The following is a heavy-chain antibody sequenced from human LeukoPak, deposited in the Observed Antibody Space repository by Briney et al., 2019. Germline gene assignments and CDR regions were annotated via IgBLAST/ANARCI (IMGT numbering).Heavy chain of an antibody. CDR3: AKGRQCQFDY. Sequence: GGSLRLSWAASGFTFSSYGMHWVRQAPGKGLEWVAFIRSDADNRYYVDSVKGRFTISRDNSKNTLSLQMNSLRVEDTAIYYCAKGRQCQFDYWGQGTLVTVSS. CDR1: GFTFSSYG. V-gene: IGHV3-30*02. CDR2: IRSDADNR. D-gene: IGHD4-11*01. J-gene: IGHJ4*02.